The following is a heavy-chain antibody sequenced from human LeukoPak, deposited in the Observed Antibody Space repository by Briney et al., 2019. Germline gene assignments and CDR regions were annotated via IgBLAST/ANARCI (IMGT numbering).Heavy chain of an antibody. D-gene: IGHD1-26*01. CDR2: IWYDGSNK. Sequence: PGGSLRLSCAASGFIFSSYGMHWVRQAPGKGLEWVAVIWYDGSNKFYADSVKGRFTISRDNSKNTLYLQMNSLRAEDTAVYYCAKTLPPPRIVGTTTTRGYFDYWGQGTLVTVSS. J-gene: IGHJ4*02. V-gene: IGHV3-33*06. CDR3: AKTLPPPRIVGTTTTRGYFDY. CDR1: GFIFSSYG.